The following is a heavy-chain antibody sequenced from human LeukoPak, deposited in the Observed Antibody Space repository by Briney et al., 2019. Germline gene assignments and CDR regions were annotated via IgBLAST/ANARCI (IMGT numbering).Heavy chain of an antibody. D-gene: IGHD6-19*01. Sequence: GGSLRLSCAASGFTFNRNAISWVRQAPGKGLEWVSTIGGSGDKTFYADSVKGRFTISRDNSKNMVHLQMNSLTGEDTALYYCVRRGDASSGWGDHDFWGQGALVTVCS. CDR2: IGGSGDKT. CDR1: GFTFNRNA. CDR3: VRRGDASSGWGDHDF. V-gene: IGHV3-23*01. J-gene: IGHJ4*02.